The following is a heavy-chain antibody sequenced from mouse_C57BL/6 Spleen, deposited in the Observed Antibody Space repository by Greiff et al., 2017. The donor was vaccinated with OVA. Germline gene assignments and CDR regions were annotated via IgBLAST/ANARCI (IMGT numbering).Heavy chain of an antibody. CDR2: ISAGGSYT. J-gene: IGHJ4*01. V-gene: IGHV5-4*01. CDR3: ARDASMDY. Sequence: EVHVVESGGGLVKPGASLKLSCAASGFTFSSYSMSWVSQTPEQRLEWVATISAGGSYTYYTDNVKGRFTLSKDNAKNNLYLQMSHLKSEDTAMYYGARDASMDYWGQGTSVTVSS. CDR1: GFTFSSYS.